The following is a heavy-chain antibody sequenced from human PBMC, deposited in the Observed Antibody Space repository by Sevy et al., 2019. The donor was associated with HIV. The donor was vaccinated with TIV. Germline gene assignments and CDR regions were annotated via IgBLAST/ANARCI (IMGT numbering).Heavy chain of an antibody. CDR2: ISGPGYGT. V-gene: IGHV3-23*01. Sequence: SLRLSCAASGFTFNTHAMNWVRQAPGKGLEWVSVISGPGYGTNYADSVKGRFTISRDNSKNTLYLQMNSLRDDDTAVYYCAKALNPALESMLEVNLRSLKGFDVWGQGTMVTVSS. CDR3: AKALNPALESMLEVNLRSLKGFDV. CDR1: GFTFNTHA. J-gene: IGHJ3*01. D-gene: IGHD3-22*01.